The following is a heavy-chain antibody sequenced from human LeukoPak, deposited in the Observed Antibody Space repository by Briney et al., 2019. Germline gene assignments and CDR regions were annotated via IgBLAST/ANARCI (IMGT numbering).Heavy chain of an antibody. D-gene: IGHD5-18*01. Sequence: SETLSLTCTVSGGSISSRSYYWGWIRQPPGKGLEWTASMSYTGTTYYNPSLRSRVTISVDTSKNQFSLNLSSVTAADTAVYFCARSGYSFLVDSWGQGTLVTVSP. J-gene: IGHJ4*02. CDR2: MSYTGTT. V-gene: IGHV4-39*01. CDR3: ARSGYSFLVDS. CDR1: GGSISSRSYY.